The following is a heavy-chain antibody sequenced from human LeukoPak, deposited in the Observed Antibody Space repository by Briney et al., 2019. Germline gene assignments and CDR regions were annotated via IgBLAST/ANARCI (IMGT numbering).Heavy chain of an antibody. Sequence: PSETLSLTCTVSGGSISSYYWSWIRQPPGKGLEWIGYIYYSGSTNYNPSLKSRVTISVDTSKNQFSLKLSSVTAADTAGYYCARARSGKWGFDYWGQGTLVTVSS. CDR3: ARARSGKWGFDY. J-gene: IGHJ4*02. CDR2: IYYSGST. V-gene: IGHV4-59*12. D-gene: IGHD1-26*01. CDR1: GGSISSYY.